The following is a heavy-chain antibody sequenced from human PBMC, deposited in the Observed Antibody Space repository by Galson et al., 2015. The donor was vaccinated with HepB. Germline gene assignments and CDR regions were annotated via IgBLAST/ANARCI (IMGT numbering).Heavy chain of an antibody. D-gene: IGHD3-10*01. V-gene: IGHV3-30*18. CDR2: ISYDGSNK. J-gene: IGHJ4*02. CDR3: AKDRRGLGY. CDR1: GFTFSSYG. Sequence: SLRLSCAASGFTFSSYGMHWVRQAPGKGLEWVAVISYDGSNKYYADSVKGRFTISRDNSKNTLYLQMNSLRAEDTAVHYCAKDRRGLGYWGQGTLVTVSS.